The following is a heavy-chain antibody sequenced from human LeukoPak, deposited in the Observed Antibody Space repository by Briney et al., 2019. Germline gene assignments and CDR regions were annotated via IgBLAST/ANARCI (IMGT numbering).Heavy chain of an antibody. CDR1: GFAFSSYA. Sequence: PGGSLRLSCAASGFAFSSYAMHWVRQAPGKGLEWVAVISYDGSNKYYADSVKGRFTISRDNSKNTLYLQMNSLRAEDTAVYYCARSGRPTIAVAGSHNWFDPWGQGTLVTVSS. V-gene: IGHV3-30*04. CDR2: ISYDGSNK. J-gene: IGHJ5*02. CDR3: ARSGRPTIAVAGSHNWFDP. D-gene: IGHD6-19*01.